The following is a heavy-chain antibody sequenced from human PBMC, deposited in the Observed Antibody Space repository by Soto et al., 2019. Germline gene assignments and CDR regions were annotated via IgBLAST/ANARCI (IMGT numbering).Heavy chain of an antibody. V-gene: IGHV1-46*01. Sequence: VSVKVSCKASGYLFTAYSMHGVRLAPGQGLEWMGVVNPSGGSTKYAQNFQGRVTMTRDTSTTAIYMELSSLRSDDTAIYYCAREENCSGGTCYSEYFHRWGQGTLVTVSS. D-gene: IGHD2-15*01. CDR1: GYLFTAYS. J-gene: IGHJ1*01. CDR3: AREENCSGGTCYSEYFHR. CDR2: VNPSGGST.